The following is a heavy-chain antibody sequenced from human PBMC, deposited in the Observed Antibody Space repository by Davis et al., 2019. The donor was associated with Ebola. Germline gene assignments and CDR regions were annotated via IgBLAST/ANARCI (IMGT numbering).Heavy chain of an antibody. Sequence: MPSETLSPTCTVSGGSISSGGYYWSWIRQHPGKGLECIGNIYYSGSTYYNLSLKSRVIISVDTSKNQFSLKLSSVTAADTAVYYCARAGSFWGGYNNFDYWGQGTLVTVSS. CDR1: GGSISSGGYY. CDR3: ARAGSFWGGYNNFDY. J-gene: IGHJ4*02. CDR2: IYYSGST. V-gene: IGHV4-31*03. D-gene: IGHD3-3*01.